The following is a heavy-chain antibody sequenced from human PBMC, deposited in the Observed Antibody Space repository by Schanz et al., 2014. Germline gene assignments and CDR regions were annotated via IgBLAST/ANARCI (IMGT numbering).Heavy chain of an antibody. Sequence: QVQVVESGGGVVQPGRSRRLSCEASGFTFRSYGMHWVRQAPGKGLEWVALISYDGSSKNHADSVQGRFTISRDNSKNALYLQMDSLRAEDTAVYYCARGIITMVRGGDVGAFDIWGQGTMVTVSS. V-gene: IGHV3-33*08. CDR1: GFTFRSYG. CDR3: ARGIITMVRGGDVGAFDI. J-gene: IGHJ3*02. D-gene: IGHD3-10*01. CDR2: ISYDGSSK.